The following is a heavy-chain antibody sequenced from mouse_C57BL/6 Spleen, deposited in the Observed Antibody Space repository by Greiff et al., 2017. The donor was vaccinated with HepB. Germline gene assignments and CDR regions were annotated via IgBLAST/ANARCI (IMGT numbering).Heavy chain of an antibody. CDR2: INPNNGGT. V-gene: IGHV1-18*01. D-gene: IGHD2-4*01. CDR1: GYTFTDYN. Sequence: EVQLQESGPELVKPGASVKIPCKASGYTFTDYNMDWVKQSHGKSLEWIGDINPNNGGTIYNQKFKGKATLTVDKSSSTAYMELRSLTSEDTAVYYCARAGYDYDDYYAMDYWGQGTSVTVSS. CDR3: ARAGYDYDDYYAMDY. J-gene: IGHJ4*01.